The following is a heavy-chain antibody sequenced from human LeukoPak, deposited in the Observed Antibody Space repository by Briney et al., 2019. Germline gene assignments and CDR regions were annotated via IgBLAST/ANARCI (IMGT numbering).Heavy chain of an antibody. Sequence: KPGESLKISCKGSGYSFTSHWIAWVRQMPGKGLEWMGIIYPADSDTRYSPSFQGQVTISADKSISTAYLQWSSLKASDTAMYYCARTDCSSTDCYLFDYWGQGTLVIVSS. V-gene: IGHV5-51*01. J-gene: IGHJ4*02. CDR2: IYPADSDT. D-gene: IGHD2-2*01. CDR1: GYSFTSHW. CDR3: ARTDCSSTDCYLFDY.